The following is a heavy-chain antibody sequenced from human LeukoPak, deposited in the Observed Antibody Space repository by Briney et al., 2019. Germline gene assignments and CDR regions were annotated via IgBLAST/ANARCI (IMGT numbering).Heavy chain of an antibody. CDR1: GGTFSTYA. V-gene: IGHV3-23*01. D-gene: IGHD6-6*01. Sequence: SCKASGGTFSTYAMSWVRQAPGKGLEWVSVVSGTGGRTYYADSVKGRFTISRDNSKNTLYLQMNSLRAEDTALYYCVKASSSSPQYNWFDAWGQGTLVTVSS. CDR2: VSGTGGRT. CDR3: VKASSSSPQYNWFDA. J-gene: IGHJ5*02.